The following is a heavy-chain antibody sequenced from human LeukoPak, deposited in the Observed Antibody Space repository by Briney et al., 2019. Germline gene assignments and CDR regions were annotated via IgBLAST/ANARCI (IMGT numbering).Heavy chain of an antibody. J-gene: IGHJ6*04. CDR2: ISGSGGST. CDR3: VELGITMIEGV. D-gene: IGHD3-22*01. CDR1: GFTFSSYA. V-gene: IGHV3-23*01. Sequence: GGTLRLSCAASGFTFSSYAMSWVRQAPGKGLEWVSSISGSGGSTYYADSVKGRFTISRDNSKTTLYLQMNSLRAEDTAVYYCVELGITMIEGVWGKGTTVTISS.